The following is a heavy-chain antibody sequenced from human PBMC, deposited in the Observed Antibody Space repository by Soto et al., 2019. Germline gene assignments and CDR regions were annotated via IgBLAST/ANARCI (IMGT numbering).Heavy chain of an antibody. Sequence: SVKVSCKASGVTFSSQDMRCALQSPGQGLEWMGGIIPIFGTPQYAEKFQDRVTITADESTSTAYMELSSLTSEDTAVYYCATNEGRDGYSFDYWGQGTLVTVS. CDR2: IIPIFGTP. V-gene: IGHV1-69*13. CDR3: ATNEGRDGYSFDY. D-gene: IGHD5-12*01. CDR1: GVTFSSQD. J-gene: IGHJ4*02.